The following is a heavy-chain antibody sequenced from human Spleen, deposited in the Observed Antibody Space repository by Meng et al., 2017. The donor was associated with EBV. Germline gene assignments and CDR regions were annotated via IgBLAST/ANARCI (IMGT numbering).Heavy chain of an antibody. CDR3: AKGWFGDHDGGY. D-gene: IGHD3-10*01. J-gene: IGHJ4*02. V-gene: IGHV3-23*01. CDR2: ISDNGGST. CDR1: GFNFSSYS. Sequence: EVRLLESGGALVQPGWSLSLSCAASGFNFSSYSLSWVRQAPGKGLEWVSTISDNGGSTYYADSVKGRFTISRDNSKNTLYLQMNSPRPEDTAVYYCAKGWFGDHDGGYWGQGTLVTVSS.